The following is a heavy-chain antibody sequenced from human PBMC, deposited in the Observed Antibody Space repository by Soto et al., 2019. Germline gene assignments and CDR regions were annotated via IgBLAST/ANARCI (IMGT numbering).Heavy chain of an antibody. CDR1: GYTFTSYG. J-gene: IGHJ5*02. CDR3: ARAGSYDSSGYLIGSELPTNLFDP. D-gene: IGHD3-22*01. CDR2: ISAYNGNT. V-gene: IGHV1-18*01. Sequence: ASVKVSCKASGYTFTSYGISWVRQAPGQGLEWMGWISAYNGNTNYAQKFQGWVTMTRDTSISTAYMELSRLRSDDTAVYYCARAGSYDSSGYLIGSELPTNLFDPCGQGTLVTVAS.